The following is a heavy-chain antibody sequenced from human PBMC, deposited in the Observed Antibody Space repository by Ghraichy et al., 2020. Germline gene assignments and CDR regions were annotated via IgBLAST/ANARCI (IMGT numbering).Heavy chain of an antibody. CDR3: AKPRPYCSGGYCWPPRECWGYNGMDV. Sequence: SAIRGSGGSTYYVDSVKGRFTISRDNSKNTLYLQMNSLRAEDTAVYYCAKPRPYCSGGYCWPPRECWGYNGMDVWV. CDR2: IRGSGGST. V-gene: IGHV3-23*01. J-gene: IGHJ6*02. D-gene: IGHD2-15*01.